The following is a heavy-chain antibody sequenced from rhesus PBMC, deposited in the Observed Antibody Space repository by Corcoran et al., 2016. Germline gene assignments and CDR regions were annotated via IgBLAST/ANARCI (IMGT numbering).Heavy chain of an antibody. CDR2: INGNSGST. J-gene: IGHJ4*01. V-gene: IGHV4-80*01. CDR1: GASTSSYW. D-gene: IGHD3-16*01. CDR3: ARSGGSYYGPDY. Sequence: QVQLQESGPGLVKPSETLSLTCAVSGASTSSYWWSWIRQPPGKGLEWIGEINGNSGSTYYNPSLKSRVTISKDASKNQFSLKLSSVTAADTAVYYCARSGGSYYGPDYWGQGVLVTVSS.